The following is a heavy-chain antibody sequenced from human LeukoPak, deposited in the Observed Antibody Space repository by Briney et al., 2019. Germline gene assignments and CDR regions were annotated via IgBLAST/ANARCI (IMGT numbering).Heavy chain of an antibody. CDR2: TFYRSRWYN. CDR1: GDSVSKYNA. J-gene: IGHJ3*01. V-gene: IGHV6-1*01. Sequence: SQTLSLTCGISGDSVSKYNAWNWVRRSPSRGLEWLGRTFYRSRWYNTYAVSVKSRIVINADASKNLFSLQLNSVTPEDTAVYYCARDLYYSDMNGYLNGFDLWGQGTVVIVSS. CDR3: ARDLYYSDMNGYLNGFDL. D-gene: IGHD3-22*01.